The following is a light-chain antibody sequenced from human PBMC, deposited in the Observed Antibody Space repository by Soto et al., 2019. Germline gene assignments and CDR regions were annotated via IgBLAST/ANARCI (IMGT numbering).Light chain of an antibody. CDR3: QHYNHYSGLT. CDR1: QTISSW. J-gene: IGKJ4*01. CDR2: KAS. Sequence: DIQMTQSPSTLSGSVGDRVTITCRASQTISSWLAWYQQKPGKAPKLLIYKASTLKSGVPSRFSGSGSGTEFTLTISSLQPDDFATYYCQHYNHYSGLTFGGGTKVDI. V-gene: IGKV1-5*03.